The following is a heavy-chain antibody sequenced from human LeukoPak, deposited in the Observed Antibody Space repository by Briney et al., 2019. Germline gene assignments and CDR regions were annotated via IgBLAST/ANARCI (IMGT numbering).Heavy chain of an antibody. CDR1: GGSFSGYY. CDR2: ISYSGST. Sequence: SETLSLTCAVYGGSFSGYYWSWIRQPPGKGLEWIGYISYSGSTNYNPSLKSRVTISLDTSKNQFSLKLSSVTAADTAVYYCARDLSYSHSPLGYWGQGALVTVSS. V-gene: IGHV4-59*01. CDR3: ARDLSYSHSPLGY. J-gene: IGHJ4*02. D-gene: IGHD4-11*01.